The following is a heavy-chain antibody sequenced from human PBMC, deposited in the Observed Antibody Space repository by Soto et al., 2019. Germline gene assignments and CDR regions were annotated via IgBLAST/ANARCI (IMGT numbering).Heavy chain of an antibody. V-gene: IGHV1-18*04. CDR3: ARARGYSYAYYYYGMDV. Sequence: ASVKVSCKASGYTFTSYGISWVRQAPGQGLEWMGWISAYNGNTNYAQKLQGRVTMTTDTSTSTAYMELRSLRSDDTAVYYCARARGYSYAYYYYGMDVWGQGTTVTVSS. D-gene: IGHD5-18*01. CDR2: ISAYNGNT. CDR1: GYTFTSYG. J-gene: IGHJ6*02.